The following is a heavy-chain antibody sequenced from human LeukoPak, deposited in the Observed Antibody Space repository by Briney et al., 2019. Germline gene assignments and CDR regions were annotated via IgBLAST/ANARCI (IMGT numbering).Heavy chain of an antibody. V-gene: IGHV1-2*02. Sequence: GASVKVSCKASGYTFSDFYIHWVRQAPGQGLEYVGWITPKSGDTYSPQRFQGRVTMTRDASISTAYMELSSPRSDDTAVYFCARVRLADERAWACWGQGTLVTVSS. CDR2: ITPKSGDT. CDR1: GYTFSDFY. D-gene: IGHD3-3*02. CDR3: ARVRLADERAWAC. J-gene: IGHJ1*01.